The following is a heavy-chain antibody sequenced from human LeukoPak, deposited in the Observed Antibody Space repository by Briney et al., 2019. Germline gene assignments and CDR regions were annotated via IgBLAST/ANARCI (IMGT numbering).Heavy chain of an antibody. D-gene: IGHD1-1*01. CDR1: GGSINNYF. J-gene: IGHJ4*02. Sequence: SETLSLTCTVSGGSINNYFWSWIRQPPGKGLEYIGYIYYSGSTNYNPSLKSRVTISVDTSKNQFSLRLTSVTAADTAVYYCARSFSDNFFFENWGQGTLVTVSS. V-gene: IGHV4-59*01. CDR3: ARSFSDNFFFEN. CDR2: IYYSGST.